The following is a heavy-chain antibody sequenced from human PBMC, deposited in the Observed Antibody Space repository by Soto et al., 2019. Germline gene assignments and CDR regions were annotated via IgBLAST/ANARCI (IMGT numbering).Heavy chain of an antibody. CDR1: GGTFSSYT. V-gene: IGHV1-69*02. CDR3: ARGAYSGYDYYYGMDV. Sequence: QVQLVQSGAEVKKPGSSVKVSCKASGGTFSSYTISWVRQAPGQGLEWMGRIIPILGIANYAQKFQGRVTITADKSTSTAYMELSSLRSEDTAVYYCARGAYSGYDYYYGMDVWGQGTTVTVSS. D-gene: IGHD5-12*01. J-gene: IGHJ6*02. CDR2: IIPILGIA.